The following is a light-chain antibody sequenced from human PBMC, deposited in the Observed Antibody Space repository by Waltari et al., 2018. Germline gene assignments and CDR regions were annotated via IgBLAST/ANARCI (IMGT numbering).Light chain of an antibody. J-gene: IGKJ5*01. CDR2: WAS. CDR1: QTVLYSAINKTY. CDR3: LQYYTSPLT. V-gene: IGKV4-1*01. Sequence: DIVMTQSPNSLALSLGERATMNCKSSQTVLYSAINKTYLAWFQQKPGRSPRLLIYWASTRQSGVPERFSGAGSATDFTLTISDLQAEDVAVYYCLQYYTSPLTFGQGTRVEIK.